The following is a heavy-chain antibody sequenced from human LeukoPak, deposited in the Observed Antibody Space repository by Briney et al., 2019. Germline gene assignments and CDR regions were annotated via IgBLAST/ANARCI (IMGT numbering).Heavy chain of an antibody. J-gene: IGHJ2*01. V-gene: IGHV4-59*08. CDR3: ARRGAYSGNDLAWYFDL. Sequence: SETLSLTCTVSGGFISSYYWSWIRQPPGKGLEWIGYIYYSGSTSYNPSLKSRVTMSADTSKNQFSLRLSSVTAADAAVYYCARRGAYSGNDLAWYFDLWGRGTLVTVSS. CDR1: GGFISSYY. CDR2: IYYSGST. D-gene: IGHD5-12*01.